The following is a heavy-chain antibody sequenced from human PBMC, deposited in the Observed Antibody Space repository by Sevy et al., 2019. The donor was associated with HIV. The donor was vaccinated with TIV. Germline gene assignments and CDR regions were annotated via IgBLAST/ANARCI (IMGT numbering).Heavy chain of an antibody. D-gene: IGHD3-9*01. V-gene: IGHV4-39*01. Sequence: SETLSLTCTVSGGSISSSSYYWGWIRQPPGKGLEWIGSIYNSGSTYYNPSLKSRVTISVDTSKNQFSLKLSSVTAADTAVYYCARQSYDTLTQRFDPWGQGTLVTVSS. CDR1: GGSISSSSYY. CDR3: ARQSYDTLTQRFDP. CDR2: IYNSGST. J-gene: IGHJ5*02.